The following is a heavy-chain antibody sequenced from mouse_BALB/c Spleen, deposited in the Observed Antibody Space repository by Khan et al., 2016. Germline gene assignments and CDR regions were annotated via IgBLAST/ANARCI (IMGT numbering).Heavy chain of an antibody. V-gene: IGHV3-2*02. CDR1: GYSITSDYA. J-gene: IGHJ4*01. D-gene: IGHD2-1*01. CDR3: AISGNKNYLYYAMDY. CDR2: ISFSGST. Sequence: EVQLQESGPGLVKPSQSLSLTCTVTGYSITSDYAWNWIRQFPGNKLEWMGYISFSGSTSYNPFLKNRIAFTRDTSKNQFFLQLNSVTTEDTATYYTAISGNKNYLYYAMDYWGQGTSVTVSS.